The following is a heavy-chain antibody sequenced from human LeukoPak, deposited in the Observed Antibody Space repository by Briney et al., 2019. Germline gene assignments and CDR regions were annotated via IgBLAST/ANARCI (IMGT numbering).Heavy chain of an antibody. CDR1: GDSVSSKNGA. CDR2: TYYRPKWYN. V-gene: IGHV6-1*01. Sequence: SQTLSLTCVVSGDSVSSKNGAWNWLRQSPSRGLEWLGRTYYRPKWYNDYAESMEGRMTISQDTSKNQYSLHLNSVTPDDTAVYYCARDFGTTGWHTFDYWGQGTLVTVSS. CDR3: ARDFGTTGWHTFDY. D-gene: IGHD6-19*01. J-gene: IGHJ4*02.